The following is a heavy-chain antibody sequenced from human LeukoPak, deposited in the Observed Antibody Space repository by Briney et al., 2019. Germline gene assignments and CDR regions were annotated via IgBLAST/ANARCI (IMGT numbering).Heavy chain of an antibody. J-gene: IGHJ6*03. CDR1: GFTFSSYS. D-gene: IGHD1-7*01. CDR3: ARDGEYWNYSNYYFYYMDV. V-gene: IGHV3-48*01. CDR2: ISSSSSTI. Sequence: PGGSLRLSCAASGFTFSSYSMNWVRQAPGKGLEWVSYISSSSSTIYYADSVKGRFTISRDNAKNSLYLQMNSLRAEDTAVYYCARDGEYWNYSNYYFYYMDVWGKGTTVTVSS.